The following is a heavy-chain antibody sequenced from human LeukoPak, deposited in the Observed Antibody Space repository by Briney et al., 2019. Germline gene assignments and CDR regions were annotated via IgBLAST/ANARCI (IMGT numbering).Heavy chain of an antibody. CDR1: GDSVSSNSVT. V-gene: IGHV6-1*01. CDR3: ARRLTQYDCFDP. J-gene: IGHJ5*02. Sequence: SQTLSLTCAISGDSVSSNSVTWNWIRQSPSRGLEWLGRTYYRSTWYNDYAVSVRGRITVNPDTSKNQFSLHLNSVTPEDTAVYYCARRLTQYDCFDPWGQGIPVTVSS. CDR2: TYYRSTWYN. D-gene: IGHD2-2*01.